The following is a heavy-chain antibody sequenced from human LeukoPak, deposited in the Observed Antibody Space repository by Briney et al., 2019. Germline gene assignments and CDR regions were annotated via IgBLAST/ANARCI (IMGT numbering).Heavy chain of an antibody. CDR3: ARHGNLPKAPHGFDY. D-gene: IGHD1-14*01. J-gene: IGHJ4*02. CDR2: IYHSGST. Sequence: PSETLSLTCAVSGYSMSSGYYWGWIRQPPGKGLEWIGRIYHSGSTYYNPSLKSGVTISVETSKNQYPLKLSSVTAADTAVYYCARHGNLPKAPHGFDYWGQGTLVTVSS. CDR1: GYSMSSGYY. V-gene: IGHV4-38-2*01.